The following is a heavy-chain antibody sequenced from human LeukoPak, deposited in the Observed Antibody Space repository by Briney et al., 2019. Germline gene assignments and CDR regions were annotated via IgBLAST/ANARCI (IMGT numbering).Heavy chain of an antibody. J-gene: IGHJ3*02. Sequence: GGSLRLSCAASGFTFSSYSMNWVRQAPGKGLEWDSSISSSSNIYYADSVKGRFTISRDNAKNLLYLQMNSLRAEDTAVYYCARDQEDIVATIGGDAFDIWGQGTMVTVSS. D-gene: IGHD5-12*01. CDR3: ARDQEDIVATIGGDAFDI. CDR1: GFTFSSYS. V-gene: IGHV3-21*01. CDR2: ISSSSNI.